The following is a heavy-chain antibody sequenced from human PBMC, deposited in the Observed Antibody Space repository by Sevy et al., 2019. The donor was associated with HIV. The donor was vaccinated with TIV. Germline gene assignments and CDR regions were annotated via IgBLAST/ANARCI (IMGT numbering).Heavy chain of an antibody. Sequence: SETLSLTCTVSGGSISSYYWSWIRQPAGKGLEWIGRIYPSGITNYNPSLKSRVTMSVDTSKNQFSLNLSSVTAADTAVYYYARGWCRSARCYYDYWGQGTLVTVSS. D-gene: IGHD2-2*01. CDR3: ARGWCRSARCYYDY. V-gene: IGHV4-4*07. CDR2: IYPSGIT. CDR1: GGSISSYY. J-gene: IGHJ4*02.